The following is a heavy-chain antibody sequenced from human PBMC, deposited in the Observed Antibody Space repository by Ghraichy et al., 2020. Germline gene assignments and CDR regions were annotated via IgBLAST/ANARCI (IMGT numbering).Heavy chain of an antibody. Sequence: ESLNISCEASGFGFRDYWMSWVRQAPGTGLEWVASMDQGGSEIHYADSVRGRFTLSRDNARSLLYLQMDSLRVDEDTAVYYCAILDRASYYYFWGQGALVTVSS. D-gene: IGHD2/OR15-2a*01. CDR3: AILDRASYYYF. V-gene: IGHV3-7*01. CDR2: MDQGGSEI. CDR1: GFGFRDYW. J-gene: IGHJ4*02.